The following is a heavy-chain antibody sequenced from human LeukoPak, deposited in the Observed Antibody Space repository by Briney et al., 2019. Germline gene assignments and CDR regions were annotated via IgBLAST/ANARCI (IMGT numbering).Heavy chain of an antibody. CDR3: ARDYYDSPRGI. D-gene: IGHD3-22*01. CDR1: GFTFSSYG. J-gene: IGHJ3*02. CDR2: ISYDGSNK. V-gene: IGHV3-30*03. Sequence: GGSLRLSCAASGFTFSSYGMHWVRQAPGKGLEWVAVISYDGSNKYYADSVKGRFTISRDNSKNTLYLQMNSLRSEDTAVYYCARDYYDSPRGIWGQGTMVTVSS.